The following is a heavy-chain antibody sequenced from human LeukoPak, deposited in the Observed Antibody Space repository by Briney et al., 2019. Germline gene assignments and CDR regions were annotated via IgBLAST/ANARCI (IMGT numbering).Heavy chain of an antibody. Sequence: GGSLRLSCAASGFTFSSYSMNWVRQAPGKGLEWVSSISSSSSYIYYADSAKGRFTISRDNAKNSLYLQMNSLRAEDTAVYYCARDRSIFGRDYYYYGMDVWGQGTTVTVSS. V-gene: IGHV3-21*01. J-gene: IGHJ6*02. CDR1: GFTFSSYS. CDR3: ARDRSIFGRDYYYYGMDV. CDR2: ISSSSSYI. D-gene: IGHD3-3*01.